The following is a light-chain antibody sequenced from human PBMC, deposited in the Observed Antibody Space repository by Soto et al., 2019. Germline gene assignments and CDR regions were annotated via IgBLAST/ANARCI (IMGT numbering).Light chain of an antibody. CDR3: QSADNSGTYV. V-gene: IGLV3-25*02. Sequence: SYELTQPTSVSVSPGQTARITCPGAALSKQHVYWYQQKPGQAPVMVIQKDTERPSGIPERFSGSSSGTTVTLTISGVQAEDEADYYCQSADNSGTYVFATGTKVTVL. CDR2: KDT. CDR1: ALSKQH. J-gene: IGLJ1*01.